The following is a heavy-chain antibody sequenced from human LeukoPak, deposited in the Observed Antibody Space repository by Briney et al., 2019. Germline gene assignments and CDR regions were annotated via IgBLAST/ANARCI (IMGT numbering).Heavy chain of an antibody. CDR3: AKGLGGNPAY. V-gene: IGHV3-30*18. CDR2: ISYDGDDK. Sequence: PGGSLRLSCAASGYTFSGYGMHWVRQAPGKGLEWVAVISYDGDDKYYADSVKGRFTTSRDSSKNTLYLQMNSLRAEDTAIYYCAKGLGGNPAYWGQGTLVTVSS. D-gene: IGHD3-16*01. J-gene: IGHJ4*02. CDR1: GYTFSGYG.